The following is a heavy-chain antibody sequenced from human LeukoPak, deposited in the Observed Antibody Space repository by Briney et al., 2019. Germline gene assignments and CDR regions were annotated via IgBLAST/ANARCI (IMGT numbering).Heavy chain of an antibody. CDR2: ISSSSSYI. CDR3: ARRNWGSGGGFDI. D-gene: IGHD7-27*01. J-gene: IGHJ3*02. CDR1: GFTFSSYS. V-gene: IGHV3-21*04. Sequence: PGGSLRLSCAASGFTFSSYSMNWVRQAPWKGLEWVSSISSSSSYIYYADSVKGRFTISRDNAKNTLYLQMNSLRAEDTAVYYCARRNWGSGGGFDIWGQGTMVTVSS.